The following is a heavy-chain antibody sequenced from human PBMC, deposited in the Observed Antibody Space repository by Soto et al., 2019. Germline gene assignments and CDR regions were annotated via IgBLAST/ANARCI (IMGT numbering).Heavy chain of an antibody. V-gene: IGHV4-31*03. D-gene: IGHD3-16*01. CDR2: IYYSGST. CDR1: GGSITSGGYY. J-gene: IGHJ5*02. Sequence: SETLSLTCTVSGGSITSGGYYWSRIRQHPGKGLEWIGYIYYSGSTYYNPSLKSRVTISVDTSKNQFSLKLSSVTAADTAVYYCARVGGINWFDPWGQGTLVTVSS. CDR3: ARVGGINWFDP.